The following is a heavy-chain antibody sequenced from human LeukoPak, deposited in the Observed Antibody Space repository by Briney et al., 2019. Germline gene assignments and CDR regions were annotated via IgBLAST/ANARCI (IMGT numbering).Heavy chain of an antibody. J-gene: IGHJ6*02. CDR3: AKSCPYQLLWFYYYGMDV. V-gene: IGHV3-30*18. Sequence: PGGSLRLSCAASGFTFSSYGMHWVRQAPGKGLEWVAVISYDGSNKYYADSVKGRFTISRDNSKNTLYLQMNSLRAEDTAVYYCAKSCPYQLLWFYYYGMDVWGQGTTVTVSS. CDR2: ISYDGSNK. D-gene: IGHD2-2*01. CDR1: GFTFSSYG.